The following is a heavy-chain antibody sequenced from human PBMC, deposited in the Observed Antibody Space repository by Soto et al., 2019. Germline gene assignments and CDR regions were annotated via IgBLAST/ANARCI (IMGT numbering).Heavy chain of an antibody. V-gene: IGHV4-31*03. CDR1: GGSISSGDYY. D-gene: IGHD4-17*01. CDR3: ARTPGGAPADYYFDY. CDR2: IHYSGNT. Sequence: QVRLQESGPGLVKPSKTLSLTCTVSGGSISSGDYYWSWIRHHPGGGLEWIGYIHYSGNTYYDPSLKSRLTMSVDTSKNQFSLNLSSVTPADTSVYYCARTPGGAPADYYFDYWGLGTLVTVSS. J-gene: IGHJ4*02.